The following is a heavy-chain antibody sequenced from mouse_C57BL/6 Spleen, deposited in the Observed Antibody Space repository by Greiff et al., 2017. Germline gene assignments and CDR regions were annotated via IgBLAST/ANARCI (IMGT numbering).Heavy chain of an antibody. CDR2: ISYDGSN. D-gene: IGHD1-1*01. CDR1: GYSITSGYY. J-gene: IGHJ2*01. V-gene: IGHV3-6*01. Sequence: ESGPGLVKPSQSLSLTCSVTGYSITSGYYWNWIRQFPGNKLEWMGYISYDGSNNYNPSLKNRISITRDTSKNQFFLKLNSVTTEDTATYYCARGRYYGSSYDYFDYWGQGTTLTVSS. CDR3: ARGRYYGSSYDYFDY.